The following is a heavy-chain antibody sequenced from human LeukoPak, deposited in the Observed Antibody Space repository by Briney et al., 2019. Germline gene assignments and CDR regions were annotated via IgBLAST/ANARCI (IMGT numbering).Heavy chain of an antibody. CDR3: ARVSDSSGYHPGD. CDR1: GYSISSGYY. Sequence: SETLSLTCAVSGYSISSGYYWGWISQPPGKGLEWIGSIYHSGSTYYNPSLKSRVTISVDTSKNQFSLKLSSVTAADTAVYYCARVSDSSGYHPGDWGQGTLVTVSS. J-gene: IGHJ4*02. D-gene: IGHD3-22*01. V-gene: IGHV4-38-2*01. CDR2: IYHSGST.